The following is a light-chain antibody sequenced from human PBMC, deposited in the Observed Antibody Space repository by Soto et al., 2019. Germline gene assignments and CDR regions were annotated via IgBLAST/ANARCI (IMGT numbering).Light chain of an antibody. J-gene: IGKJ1*01. CDR1: QSVSSY. V-gene: IGKV3-20*01. Sequence: EIMMTHSRATLSVSPCERATLSFSASQSVSSYLAWYQQKPGQAPRLLIYGASNRATGIPDRFSGSGSGTDFTLTISRLEPEDFAVYYCQQYGSSGTFGQGTKVDIK. CDR2: GAS. CDR3: QQYGSSGT.